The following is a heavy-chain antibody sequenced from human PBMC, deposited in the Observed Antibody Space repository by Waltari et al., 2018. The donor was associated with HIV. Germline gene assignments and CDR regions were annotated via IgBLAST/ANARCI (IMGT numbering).Heavy chain of an antibody. D-gene: IGHD3-16*01. Sequence: RLVESGGDSVRPGGALRLSCTASGFSVGKNSMSWVRQASGKGREWVSTIYGDGRTVYADAVEGRFSTSRETSKNMVHLIMDSLRTEDSAVYYCVREVFYYEESGRPGWFDPWGQGTLVAVSS. J-gene: IGHJ5*02. V-gene: IGHV3-66*01. CDR1: GFSVGKNS. CDR3: VREVFYYEESGRPGWFDP. CDR2: IYGDGRT.